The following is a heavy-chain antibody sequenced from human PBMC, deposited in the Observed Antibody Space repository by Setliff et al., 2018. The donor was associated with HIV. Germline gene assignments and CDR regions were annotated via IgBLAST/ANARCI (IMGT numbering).Heavy chain of an antibody. V-gene: IGHV4-59*11. CDR3: ARDFRIIVPDVFDI. J-gene: IGHJ3*02. Sequence: SETLSLTCTVSGGSISSHFWSWIRQPPGKGLEWIGSIYYSGSTNYNPSLKSRVTISVVTSKNQFSLNVTSVTAADTAVYYCARDFRIIVPDVFDIWGRGTMVTVSS. CDR2: IYYSGST. D-gene: IGHD2-15*01. CDR1: GGSISSHF.